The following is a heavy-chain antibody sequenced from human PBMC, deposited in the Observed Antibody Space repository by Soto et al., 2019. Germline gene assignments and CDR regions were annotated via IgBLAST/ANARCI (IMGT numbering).Heavy chain of an antibody. J-gene: IGHJ4*02. CDR1: GVTFSTYA. Sequence: DVQLLESGGGLVQPGGSLRLSCIASGVTFSTYAMSWVRQAPGKGLEWVSGLTGSGGTTFYADSVKGRFTISRDNSNNTLYLEMNSRRAEDTAVYYCAKQRADFDSGSDTYYFDYWGQGTLVTVSS. V-gene: IGHV3-23*01. D-gene: IGHD3-10*01. CDR2: LTGSGGTT. CDR3: AKQRADFDSGSDTYYFDY.